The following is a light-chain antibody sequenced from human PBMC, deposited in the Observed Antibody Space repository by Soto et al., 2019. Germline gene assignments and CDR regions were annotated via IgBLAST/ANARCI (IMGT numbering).Light chain of an antibody. J-gene: IGKJ3*01. CDR3: LQYDRSPFT. V-gene: IGKV3-20*01. Sequence: EIVLTQSPGTLSLSPGERATLSCRASQSVSNNYLAWFQQKPGQAPRVLIYGVSSRYTGIPDRFSGSGSGTYFTLTISCLEPEDFAVYYCLQYDRSPFTFGPGTKVDIK. CDR1: QSVSNNY. CDR2: GVS.